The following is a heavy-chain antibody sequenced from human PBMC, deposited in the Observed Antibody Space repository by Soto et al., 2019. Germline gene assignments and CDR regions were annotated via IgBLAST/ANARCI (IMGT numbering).Heavy chain of an antibody. V-gene: IGHV4-59*08. CDR1: GGSISSYY. D-gene: IGHD3-3*01. J-gene: IGHJ6*03. CDR3: ARHRPEFWSGYYARDYYMDV. CDR2: IYYSGST. Sequence: SETLSLTCTVSGGSISSYYWSWIRQPPGKGLEWIGYIYYSGSTNYNPSLKSRVTISVDTSKNQFSLKLSSVTAADTAVYYCARHRPEFWSGYYARDYYMDVWGKGTTVTVSS.